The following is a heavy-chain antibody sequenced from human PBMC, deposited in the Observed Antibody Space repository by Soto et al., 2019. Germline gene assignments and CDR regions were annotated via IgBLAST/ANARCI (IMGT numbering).Heavy chain of an antibody. Sequence: PGGSLRRSCAASGFTFSSYLINWVRQAPGKGLEWVANIKQDGSEKYYVDSVKGRFTISRDSAENSVYLQMHSLRAEDTAVYYCAASPDYGPQFDFWGQGSLVTVSS. CDR1: GFTFSSYL. J-gene: IGHJ4*02. D-gene: IGHD4-17*01. CDR3: AASPDYGPQFDF. V-gene: IGHV3-7*01. CDR2: IKQDGSEK.